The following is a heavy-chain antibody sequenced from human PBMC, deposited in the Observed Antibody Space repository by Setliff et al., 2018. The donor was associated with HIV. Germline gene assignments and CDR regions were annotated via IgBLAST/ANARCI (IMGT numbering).Heavy chain of an antibody. CDR1: GGSISSAAYY. V-gene: IGHV4-31*03. Sequence: SEPLSLTCTVSGGSISSAAYYWSWIRQHPGKGLEWIGHIYYSGSTNYNPSLKSRVTISVDTSKNQFSLKLTSVTAADTAVYYCARDRSHPPYYMDVWGKGTTVTVSS. J-gene: IGHJ6*03. CDR2: IYYSGST. CDR3: ARDRSHPPYYMDV.